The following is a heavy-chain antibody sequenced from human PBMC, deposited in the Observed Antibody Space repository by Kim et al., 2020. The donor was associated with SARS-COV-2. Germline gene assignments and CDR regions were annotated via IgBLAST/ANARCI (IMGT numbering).Heavy chain of an antibody. Sequence: GGSLRLSCAASGFVFSSYGMHWVRQAPGKGLEWVAVIWYDGSGKYYSDSVKGRFTISRDNSKNTLFLQMNSLRAEDMAVYYCARENYGGNPDYFYGMDVWGQGTTVTVS. CDR1: GFVFSSYG. CDR3: ARENYGGNPDYFYGMDV. CDR2: IWYDGSGK. J-gene: IGHJ6*02. D-gene: IGHD4-17*01. V-gene: IGHV3-33*01.